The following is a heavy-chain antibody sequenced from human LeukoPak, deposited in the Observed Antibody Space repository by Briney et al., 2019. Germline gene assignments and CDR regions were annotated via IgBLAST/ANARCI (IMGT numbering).Heavy chain of an antibody. CDR3: ARDLQYYDFWSGYSPDYYMDV. CDR1: GYTFTSYG. D-gene: IGHD3-3*01. CDR2: ISAYNGNT. Sequence: ASVKVSCKXSGYTFTSYGISWVRQAPGQGLEWMGWISAYNGNTNYSQKLQGRVTMTTDTSTSTAYMELRSLRSDDTAVYYCARDLQYYDFWSGYSPDYYMDVWGTGTTVTVSS. V-gene: IGHV1-18*01. J-gene: IGHJ6*03.